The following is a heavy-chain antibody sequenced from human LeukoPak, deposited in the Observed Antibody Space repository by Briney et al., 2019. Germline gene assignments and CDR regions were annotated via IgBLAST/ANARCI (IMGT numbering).Heavy chain of an antibody. CDR1: GFTFSSYA. D-gene: IGHD2-2*01. CDR2: IKQDGSEK. Sequence: GGSLRLSCAASGFTFSSYAMTWARQAPGKGLEWVANIKQDGSEKYYVDSVKGRFTISRDNAKNSLYLQMNSLRAEDTAVYYCARGGGSSTFGYWGQGTLVTVSS. CDR3: ARGGGSSTFGY. J-gene: IGHJ4*02. V-gene: IGHV3-7*01.